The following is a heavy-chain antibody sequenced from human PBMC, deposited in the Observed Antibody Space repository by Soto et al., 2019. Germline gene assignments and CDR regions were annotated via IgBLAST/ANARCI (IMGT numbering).Heavy chain of an antibody. V-gene: IGHV4-34*01. CDR3: AGGVRIAAAAIYFDY. CDR2: INHSGST. Sequence: SETLSLTCAVYGGSFSGYYWSWIRQPPGKGLEWIGEINHSGSTNYNPSLKSRVTISVDTSKNQFSLKLSSVTAADTAVYYCAGGVRIAAAAIYFDYWGQGTLVTVSS. J-gene: IGHJ4*02. CDR1: GGSFSGYY. D-gene: IGHD6-13*01.